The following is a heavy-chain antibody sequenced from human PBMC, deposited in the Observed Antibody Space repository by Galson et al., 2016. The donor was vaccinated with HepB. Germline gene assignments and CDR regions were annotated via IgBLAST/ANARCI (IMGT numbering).Heavy chain of an antibody. D-gene: IGHD6-13*01. CDR2: ISSDSLYM. Sequence: SLRLSCAASGFTFSSYSMNWVRQAPGKGLEWVSSISSDSLYMLYGASVKGRFSISRDNAKNSLYLQMNSLRVEDTAMYYCARDSEGAAAGTGWSSKSWFDPWGQGTLVTVSS. J-gene: IGHJ5*02. V-gene: IGHV3-21*01. CDR3: ARDSEGAAAGTGWSSKSWFDP. CDR1: GFTFSSYS.